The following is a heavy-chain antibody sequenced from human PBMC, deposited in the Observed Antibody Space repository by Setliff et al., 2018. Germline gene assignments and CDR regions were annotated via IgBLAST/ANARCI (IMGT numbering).Heavy chain of an antibody. J-gene: IGHJ3*02. CDR3: AREPLWGSHDAFDI. Sequence: ASVKVSCKASGYIFTSYAINWVRQAPGQGLEWMGSISAYNANTNYAQNLQGRVTMTRDTSTSTAYMELGSLRSDDTAVYYCAREPLWGSHDAFDIWGQGTMVTVS. CDR2: ISAYNANT. D-gene: IGHD7-27*01. V-gene: IGHV1-18*01. CDR1: GYIFTSYA.